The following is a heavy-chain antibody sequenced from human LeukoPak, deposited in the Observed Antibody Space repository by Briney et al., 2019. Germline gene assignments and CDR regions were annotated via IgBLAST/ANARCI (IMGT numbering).Heavy chain of an antibody. Sequence: GRSLRLSCAASGSTFSSYGMHWVRQAPGKGLERVAVISYDGSNKYYADSVKGRFTISRDNSKNTLYLQMNSLRAEDTAVYYCASGGIQLWFDYWGQGTLVTVSS. V-gene: IGHV3-30*03. J-gene: IGHJ5*01. CDR3: ASGGIQLWFDY. CDR1: GSTFSSYG. D-gene: IGHD5-18*01. CDR2: ISYDGSNK.